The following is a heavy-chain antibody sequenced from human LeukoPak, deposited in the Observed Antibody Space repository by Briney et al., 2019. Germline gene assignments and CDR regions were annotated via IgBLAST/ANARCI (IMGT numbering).Heavy chain of an antibody. J-gene: IGHJ5*02. CDR3: ARGRVLWFGELRTLYNWFGP. CDR1: GGSFSGYY. CDR2: INHSGST. V-gene: IGHV4-34*01. Sequence: SETLSLTCAVYGGSFSGYYWSWIRQPPGKGLEWTGEINHSGSTNYNPSLKSRVTISVDTSKNQFSLKLSSVTAADTAVYYCARGRVLWFGELRTLYNWFGPWGQGTLVTVSS. D-gene: IGHD3-10*01.